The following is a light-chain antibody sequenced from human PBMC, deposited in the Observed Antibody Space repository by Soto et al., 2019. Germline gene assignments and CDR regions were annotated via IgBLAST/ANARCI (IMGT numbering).Light chain of an antibody. J-gene: IGLJ1*01. CDR2: DVN. CDR3: VSFAGGTYV. Sequence: SGSPGQSVTISFTGTSSDVGAYIFVSWYQQHPGKAPKLMVYDVNRRPPGVPDRFFGSKSGNTASLTVSGLQAEDEADYYCVSFAGGTYVFGTGTKVTVL. CDR1: SSDVGAYIF. V-gene: IGLV2-8*03.